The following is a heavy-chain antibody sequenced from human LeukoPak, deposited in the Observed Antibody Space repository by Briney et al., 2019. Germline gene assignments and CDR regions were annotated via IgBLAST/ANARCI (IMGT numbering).Heavy chain of an antibody. D-gene: IGHD3-22*01. J-gene: IGHJ4*02. CDR2: IYHSGST. CDR3: ARSQYDSSGYYILF. CDR1: GGSISSGGYS. Sequence: KSSQTLSLTCAVSGGSISSGGYSWSWIRQPPGKGLEWIGYIYHSGSTYYNPSLKSRVTISVDRSKNQFSLKLSSVTAADTAVYYCARSQYDSSGYYILFWGQGTLVTVSS. V-gene: IGHV4-30-2*01.